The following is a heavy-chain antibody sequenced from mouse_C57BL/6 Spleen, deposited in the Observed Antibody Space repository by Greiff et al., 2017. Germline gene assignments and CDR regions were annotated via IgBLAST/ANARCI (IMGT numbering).Heavy chain of an antibody. Sequence: VQLKESGAELVRPGASVKLSCTAPGFNIKDYYMHWVKQRPEQGLEWIGRIDPEDGDTEYAPKFQGKATMTADTSSNTAYLQRSSLTSEDTAVYYCTPCYYGSSYQFAYWGQGTLVTVSA. CDR2: IDPEDGDT. V-gene: IGHV14-1*01. CDR3: TPCYYGSSYQFAY. J-gene: IGHJ3*01. D-gene: IGHD1-1*01. CDR1: GFNIKDYY.